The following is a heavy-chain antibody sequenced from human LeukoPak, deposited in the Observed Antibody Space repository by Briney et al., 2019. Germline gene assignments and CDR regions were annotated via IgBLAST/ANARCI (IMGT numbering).Heavy chain of an antibody. CDR1: GCTFNSYW. V-gene: IGHV3-7*01. CDR2: INQDGSEK. Sequence: PGGSLRLSCAASGCTFNSYWMSWVRQAPGTGLEWVANINQDGSEKHYIDSVKGRFTISRDDAKNSLYLEMNSLRAEDTAVYYCARYCGGDCYGLDVWGQGTAVTVSS. J-gene: IGHJ6*02. D-gene: IGHD2-21*01. CDR3: ARYCGGDCYGLDV.